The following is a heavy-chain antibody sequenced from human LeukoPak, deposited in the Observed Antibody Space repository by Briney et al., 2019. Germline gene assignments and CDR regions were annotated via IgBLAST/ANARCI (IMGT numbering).Heavy chain of an antibody. J-gene: IGHJ4*02. Sequence: GGSLRLSCTASGFTFGDYAMSWVRQAPGKGLEWVGFIRSKAYGGTTEYAASVKGRFTISRDDSKSIAYLQMNSLRAEDTAVYYCAKYPPGVAGDYWGQGTLVTVSS. CDR1: GFTFGDYA. V-gene: IGHV3-49*04. D-gene: IGHD6-19*01. CDR2: IRSKAYGGTT. CDR3: AKYPPGVAGDY.